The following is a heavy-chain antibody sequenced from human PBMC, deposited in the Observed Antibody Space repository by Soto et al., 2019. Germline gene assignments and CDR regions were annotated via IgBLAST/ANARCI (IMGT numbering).Heavy chain of an antibody. D-gene: IGHD2-2*01. V-gene: IGHV1-24*01. CDR3: ATDRAGSSTSCYYFDY. CDR1: GYTLTELS. J-gene: IGHJ4*02. CDR2: FDPEDGET. Sequence: ATVKVSCKVSGYTLTELSMHWVRQAPGKGLEWMGGFDPEDGETIYAQKFQGRVTMTEDTSTDTAYMELSSLRSEDTAVYYRATDRAGSSTSCYYFDYWRQVNLVTVSS.